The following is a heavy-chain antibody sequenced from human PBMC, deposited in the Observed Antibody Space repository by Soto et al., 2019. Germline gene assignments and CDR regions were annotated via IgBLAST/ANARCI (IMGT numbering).Heavy chain of an antibody. CDR1: GGTFSSYA. V-gene: IGHV1-69*06. CDR2: IIPIFGTA. D-gene: IGHD2-15*01. CDR3: ARAYCSGGSCYSVGNWFDP. Sequence: QVQLVQSGAEVKKPGSSVKVSCKASGGTFSSYAISWVRQAPGQGLEWMGGIIPIFGTANYAQKFQGRVTITADKSTSTAYMELSSLRSEDTAVYYCARAYCSGGSCYSVGNWFDPWGQGPLVTVSS. J-gene: IGHJ5*02.